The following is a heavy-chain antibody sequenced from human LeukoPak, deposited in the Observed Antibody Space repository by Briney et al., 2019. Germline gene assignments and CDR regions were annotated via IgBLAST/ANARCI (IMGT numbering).Heavy chain of an antibody. CDR1: GESFDGFY. CDR2: VNYSGTS. J-gene: IGHJ5*02. CDR3: RPTTSRLATATTWFDP. D-gene: IGHD1-1*01. Sequence: SQTLSLTCAVYGESFDGFYWNWIRQFSGKGLEWLGEVNYSGTSDYNPALESRVDISADPSKRQFSLKLTSVTASDTAVYAVRPTTSRLATATTWFDPWGQGTLVSVSS. V-gene: IGHV4-34*01.